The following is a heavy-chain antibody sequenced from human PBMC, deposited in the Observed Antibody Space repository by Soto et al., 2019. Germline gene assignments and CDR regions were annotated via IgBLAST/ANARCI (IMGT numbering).Heavy chain of an antibody. CDR3: AREGAILGNWNYAQLDY. CDR2: IIPIFGTA. D-gene: IGHD1-7*01. V-gene: IGHV1-69*13. J-gene: IGHJ4*02. CDR1: GGTFSSYA. Sequence: ASVKVSCKASGGTFSSYAISWVRQAPGQGLEWMGGIIPIFGTANYAQKFQGRVTITADESTSTAYMELSSLRSEDTAVYYCAREGAILGNWNYAQLDYWGQGTLVTVSS.